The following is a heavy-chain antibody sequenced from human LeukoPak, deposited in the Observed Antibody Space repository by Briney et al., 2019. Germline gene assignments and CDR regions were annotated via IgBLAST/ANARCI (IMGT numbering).Heavy chain of an antibody. Sequence: GASVKVSCKASGYSFTSFPIIWVRQAPGQGLEWMGWVSAYNGNTDYAQKLQGRVTMTTDTSTSTAFMELRSLTSDDTAVYYCARDYYDSSGYYLSWGQGTLVTVSS. D-gene: IGHD3-22*01. CDR2: VSAYNGNT. J-gene: IGHJ5*02. CDR3: ARDYYDSSGYYLS. CDR1: GYSFTSFP. V-gene: IGHV1-18*01.